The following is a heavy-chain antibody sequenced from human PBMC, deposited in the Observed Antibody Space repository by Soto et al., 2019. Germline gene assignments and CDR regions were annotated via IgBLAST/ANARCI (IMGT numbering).Heavy chain of an antibody. Sequence: QDQLVQSGAEVKKPGASVTVSCKASGYSFTNYGITWVRQAPGQGLEWLGWISAFNGNTHYAQKVQGRVTMTTDASTSTAYMELRSPRSDDTAVYYCARDRGVAPPVAGNTHYYYYMDVWGKGTTVTVSS. CDR2: ISAFNGNT. D-gene: IGHD6-19*01. J-gene: IGHJ6*03. CDR3: ARDRGVAPPVAGNTHYYYYMDV. CDR1: GYSFTNYG. V-gene: IGHV1-18*01.